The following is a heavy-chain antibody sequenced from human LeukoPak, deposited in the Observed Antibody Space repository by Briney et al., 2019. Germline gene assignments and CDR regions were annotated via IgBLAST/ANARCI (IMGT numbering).Heavy chain of an antibody. CDR1: GGSFSGYY. V-gene: IGHV4-34*01. CDR2: INHSGST. Sequence: SETLSLTCVVFGGSFSGYYWSWIRQPPGRGLEWIGEINHSGSTYYNPSLKSRVTISVDTSKNQFSLKLSSVTAADTAVYYCARGGPLSGSGAYYYYGMDVWGQGTTVTVSS. CDR3: ARGGPLSGSGAYYYYGMDV. D-gene: IGHD3-10*01. J-gene: IGHJ6*02.